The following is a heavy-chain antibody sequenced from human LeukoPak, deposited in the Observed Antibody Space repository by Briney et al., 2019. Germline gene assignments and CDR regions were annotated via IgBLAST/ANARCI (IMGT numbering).Heavy chain of an antibody. D-gene: IGHD4-23*01. CDR3: ASTNGGNYYYYMDV. CDR2: IYYSGST. V-gene: IGHV4-30-4*08. Sequence: PSETLSLTCTVSGGSISSGDYYWSWVRQPPGKGLEWIGYIYYSGSTYYNPSVKSRVTISVDTSKNQFSLKLSSVTAADTAVYYCASTNGGNYYYYMDVWGKGTTVTVSS. CDR1: GGSISSGDYY. J-gene: IGHJ6*03.